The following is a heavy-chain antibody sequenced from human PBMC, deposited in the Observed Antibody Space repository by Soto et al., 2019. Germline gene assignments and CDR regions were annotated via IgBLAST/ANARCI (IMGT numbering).Heavy chain of an antibody. V-gene: IGHV3-23*01. CDR1: GFNVGAFA. J-gene: IGHJ4*02. D-gene: IGHD1-20*01. CDR2: ISVSDAFI. CDR3: TRQTVAGITGLDY. Sequence: GGSLRLSCAASGFNVGAFAVNWVRQAPGKGLEWVSGISVSDAFIYYADSVRGRFSISRDASENILYLQMNSLRVDDTALYYCTRQTVAGITGLDYWGPGTLVTVSS.